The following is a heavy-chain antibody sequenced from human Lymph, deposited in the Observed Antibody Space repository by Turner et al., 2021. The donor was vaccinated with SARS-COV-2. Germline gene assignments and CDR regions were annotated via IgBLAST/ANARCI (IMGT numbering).Heavy chain of an antibody. CDR2: IYSGGTT. CDR3: ARDLGTYGMDV. V-gene: IGHV3-53*02. D-gene: IGHD6-13*01. CDR1: GIIVSRNY. J-gene: IGHJ6*02. Sequence: EVQLVETGGGLIQPGGSLRRSCAASGIIVSRNYMNGVRQAPGKGLGWVSVIYSGGTTYYADSVKGRFTISRDNSKNTLYLQMNSLRVEDTAVYYCARDLGTYGMDVWGQGTTVTVSS.